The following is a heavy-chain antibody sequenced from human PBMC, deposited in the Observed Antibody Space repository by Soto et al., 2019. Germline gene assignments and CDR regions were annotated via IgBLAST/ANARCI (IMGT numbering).Heavy chain of an antibody. CDR3: ARDPRYYYDSGRPGAFDI. CDR2: IIPIFATA. J-gene: IGHJ3*02. D-gene: IGHD3-10*01. V-gene: IGHV1-69*01. CDR1: GGTFSNYP. Sequence: VKVSCKASGGTFSNYPISWVRQAPGQGLEWMGGIIPIFATANYAQKFQGRVTITADESTSTAYMDLSSLRSEDTALYYCARDPRYYYDSGRPGAFDIWGQGTMVTVSS.